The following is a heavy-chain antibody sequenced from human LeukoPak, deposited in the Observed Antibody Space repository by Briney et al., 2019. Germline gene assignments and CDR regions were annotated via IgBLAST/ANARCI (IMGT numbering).Heavy chain of an antibody. CDR1: GYTFTSYG. CDR3: ARYPLSYSSNWHYYFDY. D-gene: IGHD6-13*01. Sequence: AAVKVSCKASGYTFTSYGVSWVRQAPGQGLEWMGWISASNGNTDYAQNLQDRVTMTTATSTSTAYMELRSLRSDDTAVYYCARYPLSYSSNWHYYFDYWGQGTPLTPSS. J-gene: IGHJ4*02. CDR2: ISASNGNT. V-gene: IGHV1-18*01.